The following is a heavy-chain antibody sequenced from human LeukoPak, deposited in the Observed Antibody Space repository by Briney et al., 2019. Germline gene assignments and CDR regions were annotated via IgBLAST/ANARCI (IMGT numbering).Heavy chain of an antibody. V-gene: IGHV4-34*01. CDR2: INHSGST. D-gene: IGHD3-10*01. CDR3: ARRKLILWFGDFFDP. Sequence: PSETLSLTCAVYGGSFSGYYWSWIRQPPGKGLEWIGEINHSGSTNYNPSLKSRVTISVDTSKNQFSLKLSSVTAADTAVYYCARRKLILWFGDFFDPWGQGTLVTVSS. J-gene: IGHJ5*02. CDR1: GGSFSGYY.